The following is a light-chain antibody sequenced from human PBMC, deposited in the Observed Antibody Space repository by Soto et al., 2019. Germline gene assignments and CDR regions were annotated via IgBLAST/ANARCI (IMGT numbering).Light chain of an antibody. CDR3: SSFAGNNNVV. V-gene: IGLV2-8*01. CDR1: SSDVGGYNY. Sequence: QSALTQPPSASGSPGQSVTISCTGTSSDVGGYNYVSWYQQHPGKAPKLMISEVSKRPSGVRDRFSGSKSGNTASLTVSWLQAEDEADYYCSSFAGNNNVVFGGGTKLTVL. CDR2: EVS. J-gene: IGLJ2*01.